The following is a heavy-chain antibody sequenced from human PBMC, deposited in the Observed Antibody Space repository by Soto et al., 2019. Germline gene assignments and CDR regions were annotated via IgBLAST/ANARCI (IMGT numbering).Heavy chain of an antibody. V-gene: IGHV4-59*08. CDR1: GGSISGYY. J-gene: IGHJ2*01. CDR3: ARRSGLNWYFDL. CDR2: FYYDGHT. Sequence: QVQLQESGPGLVKPSETLSLTCTVSGGSISGYYWTWIRQPPGKGLEWVDYFYYDGHTDHNASLKSRVTISVDTSKNQLSLRLSSVTAADTAVYYCARRSGLNWYFDLWGRGTLVTVSS. D-gene: IGHD5-12*01.